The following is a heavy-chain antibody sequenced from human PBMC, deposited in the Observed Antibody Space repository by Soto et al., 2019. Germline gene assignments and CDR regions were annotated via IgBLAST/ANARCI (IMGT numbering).Heavy chain of an antibody. V-gene: IGHV1-3*01. D-gene: IGHD1-1*01. CDR2: INGGTGQT. Sequence: ASVKVSGKASGYTFTTHAMHWVRQAPGQSLERMGWINGGTGQTKHSQRFQGRVNITRDTSASTAYMELSSLRSEDTAVYYCARVKGMEENYYYYGLDIWGQGTTVTVAS. CDR3: ARVKGMEENYYYYGLDI. J-gene: IGHJ6*02. CDR1: GYTFTTHA.